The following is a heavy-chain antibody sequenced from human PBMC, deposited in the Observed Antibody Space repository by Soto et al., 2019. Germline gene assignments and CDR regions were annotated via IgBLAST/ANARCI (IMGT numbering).Heavy chain of an antibody. J-gene: IGHJ5*02. CDR1: GGSFSGYY. D-gene: IGHD3-22*01. CDR2: IYHSGST. CDR3: ARDFFDSSDYTTNWFDP. V-gene: IGHV4-34*01. Sequence: PSETLSLTCAVYGGSFSGYYWSWIRQPPGKGLEWIGYIYHSGSTYYNPSLKSRVTISVDTSKNQFSLKLTSVTAADAALYYCARDFFDSSDYTTNWFDPWGQGTLVTVSS.